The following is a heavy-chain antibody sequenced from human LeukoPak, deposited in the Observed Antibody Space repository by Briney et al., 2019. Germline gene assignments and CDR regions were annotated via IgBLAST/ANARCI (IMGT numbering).Heavy chain of an antibody. V-gene: IGHV3-9*01. CDR2: ISWNSGSI. J-gene: IGHJ4*02. CDR3: AKDRWFGELSGIDY. D-gene: IGHD3-10*01. CDR1: GFTFDDYA. Sequence: GGSLRLSCAASGFTFDDYATHWVRQAPGKGLEWVSGISWNSGSIGYADSVKGRFTISRDNAKNSLYLQMNSLRAEDTALYYCAKDRWFGELSGIDYWGQGTLVTVSS.